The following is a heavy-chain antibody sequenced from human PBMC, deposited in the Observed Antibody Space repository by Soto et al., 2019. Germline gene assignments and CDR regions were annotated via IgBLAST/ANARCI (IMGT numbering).Heavy chain of an antibody. V-gene: IGHV4-4*07. CDR2: IYTSGST. J-gene: IGHJ5*02. CDR3: ARDEGYYDILTGYSKNWFDP. Sequence: SETLSLTCTVSGGSISSYYWSWIRQPAGKGLEWIGRIYTSGSTNYNPSLKSRVTMSVDTSKNQFSLKLSSVTAADTAVYYCARDEGYYDILTGYSKNWFDPWGQGTLLTVSS. CDR1: GGSISSYY. D-gene: IGHD3-9*01.